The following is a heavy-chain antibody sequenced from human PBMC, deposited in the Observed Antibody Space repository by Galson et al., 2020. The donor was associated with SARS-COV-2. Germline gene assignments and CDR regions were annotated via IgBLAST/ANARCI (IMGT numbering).Heavy chain of an antibody. CDR2: IYSGGST. Sequence: GESLKISCAASGFTVSSNYMSWVRQAPGKGLEWVSVIYSGGSTYYADSVKGRFTISRDNSKNTLYLQMNSLRAEDTAVYYCARDRMEVRGFTFDYWGQGTLVTVSS. D-gene: IGHD3-10*01. J-gene: IGHJ4*02. CDR3: ARDRMEVRGFTFDY. CDR1: GFTVSSNY. V-gene: IGHV3-66*02.